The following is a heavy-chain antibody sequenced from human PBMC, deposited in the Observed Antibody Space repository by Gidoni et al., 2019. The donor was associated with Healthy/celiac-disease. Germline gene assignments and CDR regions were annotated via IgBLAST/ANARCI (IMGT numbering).Heavy chain of an antibody. CDR3: ARDDGRTKGRVGDTADY. CDR2: ISRNGGST. Sequence: EVQLVESGGGLVQPGGSLRLSCAASGFPSRSSAMHWVRQAPGKGLEYVAAISRNGGSTYYANSVKGRFTSSRDNSKNTLYLQMGSLRAEDMAVYYGARDDGRTKGRVGDTADYWGQGTLVTVSS. D-gene: IGHD1-26*01. CDR1: GFPSRSSA. V-gene: IGHV3-64*01. J-gene: IGHJ4*02.